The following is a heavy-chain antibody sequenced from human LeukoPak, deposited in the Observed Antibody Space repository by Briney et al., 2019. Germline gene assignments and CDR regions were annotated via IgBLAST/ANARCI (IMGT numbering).Heavy chain of an antibody. CDR2: IIPIFGTA. D-gene: IGHD2-15*01. J-gene: IGHJ6*02. CDR1: GGTFSSYA. Sequence: ASVKVSCKASGGTFSSYAISWVRQAPGQGLEWMGGIIPIFGTANYAQKFQGRVTITADESTSTAYMELSSLRSEDTAVYYCARSGVVRYYYYGMDVWGQGTTVTVSS. V-gene: IGHV1-69*01. CDR3: ARSGVVRYYYYGMDV.